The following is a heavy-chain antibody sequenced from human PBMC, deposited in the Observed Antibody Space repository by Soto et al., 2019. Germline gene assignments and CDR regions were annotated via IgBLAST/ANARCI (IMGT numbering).Heavy chain of an antibody. Sequence: SVKVSKASGGTFSSYAISWVRQAPGQGLEWMGGIIPIFGTANYAQKFQGRVTITADKSTSTAYMELSSLRSEDTAVYYCANYQWFGEFRYYYYGMDVWGQGTTVTVSS. CDR3: ANYQWFGEFRYYYYGMDV. J-gene: IGHJ6*02. CDR1: GGTFSSYA. V-gene: IGHV1-69*06. D-gene: IGHD3-10*01. CDR2: IIPIFGTA.